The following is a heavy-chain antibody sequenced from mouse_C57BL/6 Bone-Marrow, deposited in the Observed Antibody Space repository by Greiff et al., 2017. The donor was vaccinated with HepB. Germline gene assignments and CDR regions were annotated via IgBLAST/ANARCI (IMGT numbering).Heavy chain of an antibody. CDR2: ISNLAYSN. J-gene: IGHJ1*03. V-gene: IGHV5-15*01. CDR1: GFTFSDYG. Sequence: EVQRVESGGGLVQPGGSLKLSCAASGFTFSDYGMAWVRQAPRKGPEWVAFISNLAYSNNYADTVTGRFTISRENAKNTRYLEMSSLRSEDTAIYYCARPRPYGSSYGYFDVWGRGTAVTVSS. CDR3: ARPRPYGSSYGYFDV. D-gene: IGHD1-1*01.